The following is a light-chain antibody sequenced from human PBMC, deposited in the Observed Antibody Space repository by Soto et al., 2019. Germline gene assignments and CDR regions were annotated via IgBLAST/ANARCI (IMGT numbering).Light chain of an antibody. CDR3: QQYNNWPPRAT. CDR1: QSVSSN. Sequence: EIVMTQSPATLSVSPGERATRSCRASQSVSSNLAWYQQKPGQAPRLLIYGASTRATGIPARFSGSGSGTEFTLTISSLQSEDFAVYYCQQYNNWPPRATFGPGTKVDIK. V-gene: IGKV3-15*01. J-gene: IGKJ3*01. CDR2: GAS.